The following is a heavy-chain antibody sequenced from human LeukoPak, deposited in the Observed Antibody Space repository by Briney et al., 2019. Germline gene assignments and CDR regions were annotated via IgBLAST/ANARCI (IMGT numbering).Heavy chain of an antibody. CDR1: GFTFDDYG. CDR3: ARKNYDFWSGYQGANWFDP. J-gene: IGHJ5*02. V-gene: IGHV3-20*04. CDR2: INWNGGST. D-gene: IGHD3-3*01. Sequence: GGSLRLSCAASGFTFDDYGMSWVRQAPGKGLEWVSGINWNGGSTGYADSVKGRFTISRDNAKNFLYLQMNSLRAEDTALYYCARKNYDFWSGYQGANWFDPWGQGTLVTVSS.